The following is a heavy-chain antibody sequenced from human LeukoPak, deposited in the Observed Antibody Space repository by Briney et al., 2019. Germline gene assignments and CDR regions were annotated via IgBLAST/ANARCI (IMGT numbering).Heavy chain of an antibody. CDR1: GGSISSSSYY. Sequence: PSETLSLTRTVSGGSISSSSYYWGWIRQPPGKGLEWIGSIYYSGSTYYNPSLKSRVTISVDTSKNQFSLKLSSVTAADTAVYYCARQPDIVVVVAAFSFDYWGQGTLVTVSS. V-gene: IGHV4-39*01. D-gene: IGHD2-15*01. CDR3: ARQPDIVVVVAAFSFDY. CDR2: IYYSGST. J-gene: IGHJ4*02.